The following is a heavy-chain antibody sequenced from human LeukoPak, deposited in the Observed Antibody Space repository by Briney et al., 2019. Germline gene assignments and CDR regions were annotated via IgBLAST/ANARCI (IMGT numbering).Heavy chain of an antibody. CDR2: ISYDGSNK. CDR3: AKVFYGGNVGDAFDI. V-gene: IGHV3-30*18. J-gene: IGHJ3*02. Sequence: GGSLRLSCAASGFTFSSYGMHWVRQAPGKGLEWVAVISYDGSNKYYADSVKGRFTISRDNSKNTLYLQMNSLRAEDTAVYYCAKVFYGGNVGDAFDIWGQGTAVTVSS. CDR1: GFTFSSYG. D-gene: IGHD4-23*01.